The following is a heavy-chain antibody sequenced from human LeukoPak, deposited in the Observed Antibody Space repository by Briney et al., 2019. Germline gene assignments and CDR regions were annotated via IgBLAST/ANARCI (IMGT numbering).Heavy chain of an antibody. D-gene: IGHD3-22*01. CDR3: AKDLYDSSGGGLDP. V-gene: IGHV3-30*18. Sequence: GGSLRLSCAASGFTFSSYGMHWVRQAPGKGLEWVAVISYDGSNKYYADSVKGRFTISRDNSKNTLYLQMNSLRAEDTAVYYCAKDLYDSSGGGLDPWGQGTLVTVSS. J-gene: IGHJ5*02. CDR1: GFTFSSYG. CDR2: ISYDGSNK.